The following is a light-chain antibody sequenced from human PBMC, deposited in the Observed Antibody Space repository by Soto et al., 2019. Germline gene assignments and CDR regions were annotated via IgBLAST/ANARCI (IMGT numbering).Light chain of an antibody. J-gene: IGKJ5*01. CDR2: DAS. Sequence: EIVLTQSPGTLSLSPGERATLSCRASQSVSAGHLAWYQQKPGQAPRLLIYDASNRATGIPARFIGSGSGTDFTLTISSLEPEDFAVFYCQQHSNWPITFGQGTRLEIK. CDR3: QQHSNWPIT. V-gene: IGKV3-11*01. CDR1: QSVSAGH.